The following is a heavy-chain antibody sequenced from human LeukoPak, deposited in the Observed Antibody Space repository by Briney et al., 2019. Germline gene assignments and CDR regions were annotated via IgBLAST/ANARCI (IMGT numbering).Heavy chain of an antibody. D-gene: IGHD6-19*01. V-gene: IGHV1-2*02. CDR3: ARDSHSSGWYLPDS. CDR1: GYTFTDYY. Sequence: ASVKVSCKASGYTFTDYYMQWVRQAPGQGLEWMGWINPNSGGTDYAQKFQGRVTMTRDTSVSTAYMELSSLTSDDTAVYYCARDSHSSGWYLPDSWGQGTLVTVSS. J-gene: IGHJ4*02. CDR2: INPNSGGT.